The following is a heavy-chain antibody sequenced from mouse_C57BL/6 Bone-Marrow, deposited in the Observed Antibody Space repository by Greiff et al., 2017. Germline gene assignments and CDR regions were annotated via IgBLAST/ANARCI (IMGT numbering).Heavy chain of an antibody. CDR2: INPGRGGT. D-gene: IGHD1-1*01. CDR3: ARLNSGSSDASLAY. CDR1: GYAFTNYV. J-gene: IGHJ3*01. V-gene: IGHV1-54*01. Sequence: VQLQQSGAELVRPGTSVTVSCKASGYAFTNYVIEWVKQRPGQGLEWIGVINPGRGGTNYNEKFKGKATLTANKSSRTAYMQHSNLTSEDSAVYFCARLNSGSSDASLAYWGQGTLVTVSA.